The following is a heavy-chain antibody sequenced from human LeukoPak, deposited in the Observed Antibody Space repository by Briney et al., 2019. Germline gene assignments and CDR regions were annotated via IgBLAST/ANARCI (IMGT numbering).Heavy chain of an antibody. Sequence: ASVKVSCKASGCTFTSYAMHWVRQAPGQRLEWMGWINAGNGNTKYSQKFQGRVTITRDTSASTAYMELRSLRSDDTAVYYCARDRGRSGSHPESDYWGQGTLVTVSS. CDR2: INAGNGNT. CDR1: GCTFTSYA. CDR3: ARDRGRSGSHPESDY. D-gene: IGHD1-26*01. V-gene: IGHV1-3*01. J-gene: IGHJ4*02.